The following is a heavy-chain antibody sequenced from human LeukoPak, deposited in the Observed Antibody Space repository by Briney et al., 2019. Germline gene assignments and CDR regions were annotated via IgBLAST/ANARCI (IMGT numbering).Heavy chain of an antibody. J-gene: IGHJ3*02. Sequence: GGSLRLSCAASGFPFSIHGMSWVRQAPGKGLEWVSSISGSGGSTYYADSVKGRFTISRDTSKNTLYLQMNSLRAEDTAVYYCAKVRDYDILTGYSYAFDIWGQGTMVTVSS. V-gene: IGHV3-23*01. D-gene: IGHD3-9*01. CDR2: ISGSGGST. CDR1: GFPFSIHG. CDR3: AKVRDYDILTGYSYAFDI.